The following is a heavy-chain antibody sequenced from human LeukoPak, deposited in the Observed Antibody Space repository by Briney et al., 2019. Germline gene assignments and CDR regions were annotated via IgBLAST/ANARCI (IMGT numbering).Heavy chain of an antibody. CDR2: ISAYNGNT. Sequence: ASVKVSCKASGYTFTSYGISWVRQAPGHGLEWMGWISAYNGNTNYAQKLQGRVTMTTDRSTRTAYMELRSLRSDDTAVYYCARDQGLWFGELFPKSMDVWGQGTTVTVSS. CDR3: ARDQGLWFGELFPKSMDV. J-gene: IGHJ6*02. V-gene: IGHV1-18*01. CDR1: GYTFTSYG. D-gene: IGHD3-10*01.